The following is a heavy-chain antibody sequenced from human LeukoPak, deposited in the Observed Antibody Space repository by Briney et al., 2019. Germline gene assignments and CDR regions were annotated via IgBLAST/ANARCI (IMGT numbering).Heavy chain of an antibody. CDR3: ARGVGYGGGPGDY. CDR1: GGSISSGGYS. V-gene: IGHV4-30-2*01. Sequence: SQTLSLTCAVSGGSISSGGYSWSWIRQPPGKGLEWIGYIYHSGSTYYNPSLKSRVTISVDRSKNQFSLKLSSVTAADTAVYYCARGVGYGGGPGDYWGQGTLVTVSS. D-gene: IGHD4-23*01. CDR2: IYHSGST. J-gene: IGHJ4*02.